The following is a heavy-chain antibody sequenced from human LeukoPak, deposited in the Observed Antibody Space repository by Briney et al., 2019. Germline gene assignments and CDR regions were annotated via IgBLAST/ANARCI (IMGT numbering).Heavy chain of an antibody. J-gene: IGHJ4*02. D-gene: IGHD3-10*01. CDR3: ARDYYGSGTYYKDY. Sequence: VASVKVSCKASGYTFTAYYLHWVRQGPGQGLEWVGWIHPNSGGTNYAQNFQGRVSMTTDTSISTVYMELSRLRSDDTAVYYCARDYYGSGTYYKDYWGQGTLVTVSS. V-gene: IGHV1-2*02. CDR1: GYTFTAYY. CDR2: IHPNSGGT.